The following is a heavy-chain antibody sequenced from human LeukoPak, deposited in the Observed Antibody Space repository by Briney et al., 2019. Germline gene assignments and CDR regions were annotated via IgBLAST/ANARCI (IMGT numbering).Heavy chain of an antibody. CDR1: GDSISSYY. V-gene: IGHV4-59*01. CDR2: IYHSGNT. Sequence: SETLSLTCTVSGDSISSYYWSWIRQPPGKGLEWIGYIYHSGNTNYNPSLKSRVTISADTSKDQFSLKLASVTAADTAVYYCATGYSSTWYYFDYWGQGTLVTVSS. CDR3: ATGYSSTWYYFDY. D-gene: IGHD6-13*01. J-gene: IGHJ4*02.